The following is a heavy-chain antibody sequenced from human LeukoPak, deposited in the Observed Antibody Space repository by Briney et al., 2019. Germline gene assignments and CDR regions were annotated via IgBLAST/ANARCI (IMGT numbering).Heavy chain of an antibody. Sequence: SETLSLTCNVSGVSISTFYWTWIRQPPGRELEWIGYIYYSGSTNYNPSLKSRVTISVDTSKNQFSLKLSSVTAADTAVYYCARHRHYYGSGSRPTLDVWGKGTTVTISS. J-gene: IGHJ6*04. V-gene: IGHV4-59*08. CDR3: ARHRHYYGSGSRPTLDV. CDR1: GVSISTFY. D-gene: IGHD3-10*01. CDR2: IYYSGST.